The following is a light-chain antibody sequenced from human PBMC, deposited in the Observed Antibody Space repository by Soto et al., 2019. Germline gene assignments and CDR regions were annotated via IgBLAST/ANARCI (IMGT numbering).Light chain of an antibody. V-gene: IGKV1-5*01. J-gene: IGKJ2*01. CDR2: DAS. Sequence: DIQMTQSPSTLSAFVGDRVTITCRASQSISTWLAWYQQRPGKAPNLLIYDASSFQSGVPSRFIGSGYGTEFTLTISSLHPDDFATYYCQQYNGYSYTFGQGTKLEIK. CDR1: QSISTW. CDR3: QQYNGYSYT.